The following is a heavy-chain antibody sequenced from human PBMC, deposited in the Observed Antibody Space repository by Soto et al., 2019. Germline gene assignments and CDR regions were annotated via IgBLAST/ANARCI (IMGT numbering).Heavy chain of an antibody. D-gene: IGHD3-10*02. CDR1: GGSIISSNFY. Sequence: QLQESGPGLVKPSETLSLTCTVSGGSIISSNFYWGWIRQPPGKGLAWIGSVEYGGSTYDNPSLKSRVTLSADTSKNQFSLNLTSVTAADTAIYYCARHVRGAVTMNWFDPWGHGTLVTVSS. CDR3: ARHVRGAVTMNWFDP. CDR2: VEYGGST. J-gene: IGHJ5*02. V-gene: IGHV4-39*01.